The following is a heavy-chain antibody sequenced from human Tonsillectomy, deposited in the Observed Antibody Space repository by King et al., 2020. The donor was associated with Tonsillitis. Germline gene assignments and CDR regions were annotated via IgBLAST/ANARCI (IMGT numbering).Heavy chain of an antibody. J-gene: IGHJ4*02. Sequence: EVQLVESGGGLVQPGGSLRLSCAASGFTFSSYAMSWVRQAPGKGLEWVSVIYSGGSSTYYADSVKGRFTISRDNSKNTLYLQMNSLRAEDTAGYYCAKDRDGDYGSDYWGQGTLVTVSS. CDR2: IYSGGSST. CDR1: GFTFSSYA. V-gene: IGHV3-23*03. CDR3: AKDRDGDYGSDY. D-gene: IGHD4-17*01.